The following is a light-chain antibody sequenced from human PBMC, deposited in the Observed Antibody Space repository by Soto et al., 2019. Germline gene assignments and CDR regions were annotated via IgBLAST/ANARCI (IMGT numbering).Light chain of an antibody. CDR1: SSNIGAGYD. Sequence: QSVLTQPPSVSGAPGQRVPISCTGSSSNIGAGYDVPWYQHLPGTAPKLLISANNNRPSGVPDRFSGFNSGTSASLAIAGLQADDEADYYCQSYDSSLGGSVIFGGGTKVTVL. CDR2: ANN. V-gene: IGLV1-40*01. J-gene: IGLJ2*01. CDR3: QSYDSSLGGSVI.